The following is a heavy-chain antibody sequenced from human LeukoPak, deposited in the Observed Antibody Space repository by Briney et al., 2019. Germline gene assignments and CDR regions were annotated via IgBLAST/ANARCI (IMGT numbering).Heavy chain of an antibody. Sequence: GGSLRLSCAASGFTFSSYSMNWVRQAPGKGLEWVSSISSSSSYIYYADSVKGRFTISRDNSKNTLYLQMNSLRAEDTAVYYCSSYYGSGSYYMRGNWFDPWGQGTLVTVSS. J-gene: IGHJ5*02. CDR1: GFTFSSYS. CDR2: ISSSSSYI. D-gene: IGHD3-10*01. V-gene: IGHV3-21*04. CDR3: SSYYGSGSYYMRGNWFDP.